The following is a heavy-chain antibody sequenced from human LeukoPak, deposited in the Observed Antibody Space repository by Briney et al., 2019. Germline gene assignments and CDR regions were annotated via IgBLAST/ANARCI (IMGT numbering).Heavy chain of an antibody. D-gene: IGHD6-6*01. V-gene: IGHV4-59*02. Sequence: SETLSLTCTASGFSVTNYYLKEFRQPPLKGLEWIAFTHHTGSASYNPSLQSRITMSVDTSRNQFSLVFTSVPAADPAVYYCATGSRSSTSDAFDVWGQGTVVTVSS. CDR1: GFSVTNYY. CDR2: THHTGSA. J-gene: IGHJ3*01. CDR3: ATGSRSSTSDAFDV.